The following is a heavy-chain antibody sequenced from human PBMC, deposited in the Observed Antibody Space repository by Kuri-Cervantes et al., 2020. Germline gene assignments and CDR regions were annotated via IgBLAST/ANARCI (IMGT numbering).Heavy chain of an antibody. Sequence: SETLSLTCTVSGGSVSSGSYYWSWIRQPPGKGLEWVGSIYHSGSTYYNPSLKNRVTISLDTSKNQFSLKLNSVTAADTAVYYCKASGYVVYWGQGTLVTVSS. CDR2: IYHSGST. CDR3: KASGYVVY. CDR1: GGSVSSGSYY. D-gene: IGHD5-12*01. J-gene: IGHJ4*02. V-gene: IGHV4-39*03.